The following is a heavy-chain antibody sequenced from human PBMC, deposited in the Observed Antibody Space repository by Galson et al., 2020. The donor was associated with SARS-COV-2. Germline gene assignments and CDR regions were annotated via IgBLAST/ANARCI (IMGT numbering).Heavy chain of an antibody. Sequence: SETLSLTCTVSGGSISSGSYYWSWIRQPAGKGLEWIGRIYTSGSTNYNPSLKSRVTISVDTSKNQFSLKLSSVTAADTAVYYCAREDCSSTSCSPDGMDVWGQGTTVTVSS. CDR1: GGSISSGSYY. CDR3: AREDCSSTSCSPDGMDV. J-gene: IGHJ6*02. D-gene: IGHD2-2*01. V-gene: IGHV4-61*02. CDR2: IYTSGST.